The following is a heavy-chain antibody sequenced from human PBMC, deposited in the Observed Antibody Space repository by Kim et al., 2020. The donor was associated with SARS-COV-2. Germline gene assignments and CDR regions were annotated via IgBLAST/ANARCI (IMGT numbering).Heavy chain of an antibody. CDR3: AKDRAYYYGSGRIEYFQH. CDR1: GFTFSSYA. Sequence: GGSLRLSCAASGFTFSSYAMSWVRKAPGKGLEWVSAISGSGGSTYYADSVKGRFTISRDNSKNTLYLQMNSLRAEDTAVYYCAKDRAYYYGSGRIEYFQHWGQGTLVTVSS. J-gene: IGHJ1*01. CDR2: ISGSGGST. V-gene: IGHV3-23*01. D-gene: IGHD3-10*01.